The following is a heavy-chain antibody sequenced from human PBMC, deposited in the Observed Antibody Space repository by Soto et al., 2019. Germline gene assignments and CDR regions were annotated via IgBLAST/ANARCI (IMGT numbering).Heavy chain of an antibody. J-gene: IGHJ1*01. CDR1: GYVFTSYW. Sequence: GASLKISGEGSGYVFTSYWIAWVRQMPGKGLEWMGLIYPSDSDTRYSPSFQGQVTISADKSINTAYLQWGSLKASDTAMYYCARVYGKYFQHWGQGTPVTVSS. V-gene: IGHV5-51*01. CDR3: ARVYGKYFQH. D-gene: IGHD4-17*01. CDR2: IYPSDSDT.